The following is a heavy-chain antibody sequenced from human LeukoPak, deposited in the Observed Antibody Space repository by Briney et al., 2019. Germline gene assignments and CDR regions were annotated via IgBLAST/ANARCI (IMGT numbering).Heavy chain of an antibody. CDR1: GYTFTGYY. CDR2: INPNSGGT. J-gene: IGHJ4*02. CDR3: ARPHRYCSGGSCYLGA. D-gene: IGHD2-15*01. Sequence: GASVKASCKASGYTFTGYYMHWVRQAPGQGLEWMGWINPNSGGTNYAQKFQGRVTMTRDTSISTAYMELSRLRSDDTAVYYCARPHRYCSGGSCYLGAWGQGTLVTVSS. V-gene: IGHV1-2*02.